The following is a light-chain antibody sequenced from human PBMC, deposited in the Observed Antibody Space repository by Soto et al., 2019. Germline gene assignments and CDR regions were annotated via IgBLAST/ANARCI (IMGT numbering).Light chain of an antibody. CDR3: QQRSSWPPIT. CDR1: QSVSSY. J-gene: IGKJ5*01. Sequence: EIVLTQSPATLSLSPGERATLSCRASQSVSSYLAWYQQKPGQAPRLLISDASNRATGIPARFSGSGSGTDFTLTIRSLETDDFAVYDCQQRSSWPPITFGQGTLLEIK. V-gene: IGKV3-11*01. CDR2: DAS.